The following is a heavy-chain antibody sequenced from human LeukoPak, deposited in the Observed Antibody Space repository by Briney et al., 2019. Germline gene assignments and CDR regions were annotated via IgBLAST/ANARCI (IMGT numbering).Heavy chain of an antibody. CDR3: ASSLRFLEWAFDY. Sequence: SETLSLTCTVSGGSISSYYWSWIRQPPGKGLEWIGYIYYSGSTNYNPSLKSRVTISVDTSKNQFSLKLSSVTAADTAVYYCASSLRFLEWAFDYWGQGTLVTVSS. V-gene: IGHV4-59*01. J-gene: IGHJ4*02. CDR1: GGSISSYY. CDR2: IYYSGST. D-gene: IGHD3-3*01.